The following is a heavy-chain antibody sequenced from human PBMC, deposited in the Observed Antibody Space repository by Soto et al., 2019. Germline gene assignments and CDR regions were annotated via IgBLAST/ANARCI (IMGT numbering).Heavy chain of an antibody. CDR1: GFTFSSYS. J-gene: IGHJ6*02. D-gene: IGHD5-18*01. V-gene: IGHV3-48*02. CDR2: ITTSSHTI. Sequence: GGSLRLSCAASGFTFSSYSMDWVRQAPGQGLEWISYITTSSHTIYYADSVRGRFTISRDNAKNSLFLQVNSLRDEDTAVYYCARHGIQVSHDVWGQGTTVTVSS. CDR3: ARHGIQVSHDV.